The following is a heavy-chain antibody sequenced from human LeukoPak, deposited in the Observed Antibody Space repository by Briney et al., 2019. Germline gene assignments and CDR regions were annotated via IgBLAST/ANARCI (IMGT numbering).Heavy chain of an antibody. V-gene: IGHV3-23*01. Sequence: GGSLRLSCAVSGFTFSTYAMSWVRQAPGKGLEWVSAITTSGGSTYYTNSVKGRFTISRDNSKNTLYLQLNSLGAEDTAVYFCAKVASYSRSEYGSGSFDSWGQGTLVTVSS. CDR3: AKVASYSRSEYGSGSFDS. D-gene: IGHD3-10*01. CDR1: GFTFSTYA. J-gene: IGHJ4*02. CDR2: ITTSGGST.